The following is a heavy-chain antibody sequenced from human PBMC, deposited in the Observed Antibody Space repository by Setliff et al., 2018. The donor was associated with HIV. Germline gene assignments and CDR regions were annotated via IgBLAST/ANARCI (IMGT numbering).Heavy chain of an antibody. CDR3: ARKQGDSFDF. CDR1: GYTFTSYA. J-gene: IGHJ3*01. Sequence: ASVKVSCKASGYTFTSYAMHWVRQAPGQRLEWMGWINAGNGNTKYSQNFQGRVAITRDTSASTAYMELSSLRSQDTAVYYCARKQGDSFDFWGQGTMVTVSS. CDR2: INAGNGNT. V-gene: IGHV1-3*01.